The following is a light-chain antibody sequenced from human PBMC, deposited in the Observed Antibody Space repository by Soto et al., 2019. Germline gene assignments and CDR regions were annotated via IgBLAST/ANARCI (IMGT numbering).Light chain of an antibody. Sequence: EIVLTQSPGTLSLSPGEXATLSCRASQSVGSSYLAWYQQKPGQAPRLLIYGASSRATGIPDRFSGSGSGTDFTLTISRLEPEDFAVYYCQKYGSSRTFGQGTKVDIK. CDR2: GAS. J-gene: IGKJ1*01. CDR3: QKYGSSRT. V-gene: IGKV3-20*01. CDR1: QSVGSSY.